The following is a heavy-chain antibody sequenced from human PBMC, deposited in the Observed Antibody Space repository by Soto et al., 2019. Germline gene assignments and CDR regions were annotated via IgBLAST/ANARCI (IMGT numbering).Heavy chain of an antibody. CDR3: ARRSIARDFQH. Sequence: PSETLSLTCTVSGGSISSSSYYWGWIRQPPGKGLEWIGSIYYSGSTYYNPSLKSRVTISVDTSKNQFSLKLSSVTAADTAVYYCARRSIARDFQHWGQGTLVPVSS. J-gene: IGHJ1*01. CDR1: GGSISSSSYY. CDR2: IYYSGST. V-gene: IGHV4-39*01. D-gene: IGHD6-6*01.